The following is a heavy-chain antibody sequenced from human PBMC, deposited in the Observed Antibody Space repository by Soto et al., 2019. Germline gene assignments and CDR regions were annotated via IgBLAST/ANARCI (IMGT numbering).Heavy chain of an antibody. CDR1: GYRFSSFW. J-gene: IGHJ6*02. D-gene: IGHD2-15*01. Sequence: GESLKISCKGFGYRFSSFWIDWVRQVPGKGLEWMAISYPGESVTRYSPSFQGRVTISVDKSINTAYLQWSGLKASDTAVYYCARRGGYCSGGSCDSGYYYYGMDVWGQGTTVTVSS. V-gene: IGHV5-51*01. CDR3: ARRGGYCSGGSCDSGYYYYGMDV. CDR2: SYPGESVT.